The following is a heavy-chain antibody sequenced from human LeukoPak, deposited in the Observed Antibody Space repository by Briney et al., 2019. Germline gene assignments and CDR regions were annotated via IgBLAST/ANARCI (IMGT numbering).Heavy chain of an antibody. V-gene: IGHV4-30-4*01. CDR2: TYYGGST. Sequence: PSQAPSVTCTVSRGSLSSGDCYSGWIRQPPRNCLEWLGYTYYGGSTYYSPSLKSRVTISVDTSKNQFSLKLSSVTAADTAVYYCARGKLNYYGSGSYYYPEYYFDYWGQGTLVTVSS. J-gene: IGHJ4*02. CDR1: RGSLSSGDCY. D-gene: IGHD3-10*01. CDR3: ARGKLNYYGSGSYYYPEYYFDY.